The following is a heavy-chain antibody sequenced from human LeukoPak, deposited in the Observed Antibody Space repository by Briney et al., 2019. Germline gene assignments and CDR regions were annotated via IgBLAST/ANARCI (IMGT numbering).Heavy chain of an antibody. J-gene: IGHJ4*02. CDR3: ARAGYCTNGVCYTPFDY. Sequence: VASVKVSCKASGYTFTSYGISWVRQAPGQGLEWMGWISAYNGNTNYAQKLQGRVTMTTDTSTSTAYMELRSLRSDDTAVYYCARAGYCTNGVCYTPFDYWGQGTLVTVSS. CDR1: GYTFTSYG. D-gene: IGHD2-8*01. V-gene: IGHV1-18*01. CDR2: ISAYNGNT.